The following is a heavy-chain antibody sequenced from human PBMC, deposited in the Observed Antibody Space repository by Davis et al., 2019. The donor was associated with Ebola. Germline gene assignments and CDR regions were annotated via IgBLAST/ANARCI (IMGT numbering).Heavy chain of an antibody. CDR2: IYYTGSA. CDR1: GVSIITHY. D-gene: IGHD3-10*01. V-gene: IGHV4-59*03. CDR3: SERGSSV. Sequence: PSETLSLTCTVSGVSIITHYWSWIRQPPGKGLEWIGSIYYTGSAYYNSSLASRATISVDTSKNQFSLKLTSVTAADTAMYYCSERGSSVWGQGTLVTVSS. J-gene: IGHJ4*02.